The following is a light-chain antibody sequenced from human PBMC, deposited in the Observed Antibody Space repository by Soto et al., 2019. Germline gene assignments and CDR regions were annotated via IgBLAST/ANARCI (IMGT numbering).Light chain of an antibody. CDR3: CSYAGSSTRYV. CDR2: EVS. Sequence: QSALTQPASVSGSPGQSITISCTGTSSDVWSYNLVSWYQQHPGKAPKLMIYEVSKRPSGVSNRFSGSKSGNTASLTISGLQAEDEADYYCCSYAGSSTRYVFGTGTKLTVL. J-gene: IGLJ1*01. V-gene: IGLV2-23*02. CDR1: SSDVWSYNL.